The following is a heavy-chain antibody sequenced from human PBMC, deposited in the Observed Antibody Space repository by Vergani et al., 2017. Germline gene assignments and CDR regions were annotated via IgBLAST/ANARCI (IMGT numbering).Heavy chain of an antibody. V-gene: IGHV4-34*01. D-gene: IGHD4-23*01. J-gene: IGHJ4*02. CDR3: ARSPGIEGYGGNPLSVYYFDD. Sequence: QVQLQQWGAGLLKPSETLSLTCAVYGGSFSGYYWSWIRQPPGKGLEWIGEINHSGSTNYNPSLKSRVTISVDTSKNQFSLKLGSVTAADTAVYYYARSPGIEGYGGNPLSVYYFDDWGQGTLVTVSS. CDR2: INHSGST. CDR1: GGSFSGYY.